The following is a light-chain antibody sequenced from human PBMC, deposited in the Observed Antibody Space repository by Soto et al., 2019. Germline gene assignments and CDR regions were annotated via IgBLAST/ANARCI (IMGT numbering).Light chain of an antibody. CDR1: QSVSRW. CDR3: QQYNDYSTWT. Sequence: DIQMTQSPSTLSASVGDRVTITCRASQSVSRWVAWYQQKPGKAPKVLIWDVSSLQRGVPSRFSGSGSGTEFTLPISSLQPDDFASYYCQQYNDYSTWTFGQGTKVEIK. CDR2: DVS. J-gene: IGKJ1*01. V-gene: IGKV1-5*01.